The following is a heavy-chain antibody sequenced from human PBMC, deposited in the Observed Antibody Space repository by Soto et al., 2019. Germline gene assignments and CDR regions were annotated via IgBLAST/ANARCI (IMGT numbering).Heavy chain of an antibody. Sequence: PSETLSLTCAVSGGSFSGYYWSWIRQPPGKGLEWIGEINHCGSTNSNPSPKRRITISVDTSTYQFSLYLSSMTAAAAAVTTCGRAQRIRYCDWASLYYYCMDLWGQGTTGTVSS. D-gene: IGHD3-9*01. CDR3: GRAQRIRYCDWASLYYYCMDL. J-gene: IGHJ6*02. CDR2: INHCGST. CDR1: GGSFSGYY. V-gene: IGHV4-34*01.